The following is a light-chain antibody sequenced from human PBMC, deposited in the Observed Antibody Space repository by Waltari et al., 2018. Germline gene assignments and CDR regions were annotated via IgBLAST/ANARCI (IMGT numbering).Light chain of an antibody. CDR2: DAS. Sequence: IVLTQSPATLSLSPGERATLSCRASQSVATYLAWYQQKPGQAPRLLIYDASIRATGIPARFCGSGSGTDFTLIISSLEPEDFAVYYCQQRSNWLTFGGGTKVEIK. V-gene: IGKV3-11*01. CDR1: QSVATY. J-gene: IGKJ4*01. CDR3: QQRSNWLT.